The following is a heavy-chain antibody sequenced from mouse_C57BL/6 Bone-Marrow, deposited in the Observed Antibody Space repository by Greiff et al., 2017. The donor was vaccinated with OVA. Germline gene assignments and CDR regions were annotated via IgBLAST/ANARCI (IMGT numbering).Heavy chain of an antibody. V-gene: IGHV1-55*01. D-gene: IGHD2-5*01. Sequence: QVQLQQPGAELVKPGASVKLSCKASGYTFTSYWITWVKQRPGQGLEWIGDIYPGSGSTNYNETFKSQATLTVDTSSSTAYMQISSLTSEDAAVYYCARGDNSNYEFYAMDYWGQGTSVTVSA. CDR2: IYPGSGST. J-gene: IGHJ4*01. CDR3: ARGDNSNYEFYAMDY. CDR1: GYTFTSYW.